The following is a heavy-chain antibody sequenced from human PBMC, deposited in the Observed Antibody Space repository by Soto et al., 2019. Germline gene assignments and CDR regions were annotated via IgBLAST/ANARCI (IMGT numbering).Heavy chain of an antibody. CDR3: SGCSGGACHKNYGMDV. D-gene: IGHD2-15*01. CDR2: ISPSSGHI. J-gene: IGHJ6*02. Sequence: EVHLVESGGGLVKPGGSLRLSCAVSGFTFSSCTMNWVRQAPGKGLEWVSSISPSSGHIYYADSVKGRFTISRDNAKNSRFLQMNSLRGEETAVYYCSGCSGGACHKNYGMDVWGQGTTVTVSS. V-gene: IGHV3-21*06. CDR1: GFTFSSCT.